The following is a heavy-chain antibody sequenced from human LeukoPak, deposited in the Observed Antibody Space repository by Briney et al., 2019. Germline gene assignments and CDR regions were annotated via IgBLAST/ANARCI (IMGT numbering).Heavy chain of an antibody. J-gene: IGHJ3*02. CDR3: ARPSPGDSSSWIDAFDI. CDR2: IYYSGST. V-gene: IGHV4-39*01. CDR1: GGSISSSSYY. D-gene: IGHD6-13*01. Sequence: SETLSLTCTVSGGSISSSSYYWGWIRQPPGKGLEWIGSIYYSGSTYYNPSLKSRVTISVDTSKNQFSLKLSSVTAADTAVYYCARPSPGDSSSWIDAFDIWGQGTMVTVSS.